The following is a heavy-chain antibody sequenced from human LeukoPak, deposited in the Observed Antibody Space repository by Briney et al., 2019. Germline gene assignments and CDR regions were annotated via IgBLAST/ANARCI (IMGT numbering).Heavy chain of an antibody. CDR3: ARELYYYDSSGYYY. CDR1: GYTFTSYG. J-gene: IGHJ4*02. V-gene: IGHV1-18*01. Sequence: VASVKVSCTASGYTFTSYGISWVRQAPGQGLEWMGWISAYNGNTNYAQKLQGRVTMTTDTSTSTAYMELRSLRSDDTAVYYCARELYYYDSSGYYYWGQGTLVTVSS. D-gene: IGHD3-22*01. CDR2: ISAYNGNT.